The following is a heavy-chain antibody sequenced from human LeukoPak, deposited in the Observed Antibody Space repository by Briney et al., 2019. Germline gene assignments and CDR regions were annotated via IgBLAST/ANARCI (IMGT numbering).Heavy chain of an antibody. V-gene: IGHV3-30*18. CDR2: ISYDGSNK. Sequence: GGSLRLSCAASGFTFSSYGMHWVRQAPGKGLEWVAVISYDGSNKYYADSVKGRFTISRDNSKNTLYLQMNSLRTEDTAFYYCAKYEAFPTAALAYWGQGTLVTVSS. J-gene: IGHJ4*02. CDR3: AKYEAFPTAALAY. CDR1: GFTFSSYG. D-gene: IGHD6-13*01.